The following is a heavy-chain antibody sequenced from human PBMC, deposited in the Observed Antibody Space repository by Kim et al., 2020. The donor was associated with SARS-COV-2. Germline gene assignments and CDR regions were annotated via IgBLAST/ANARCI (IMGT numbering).Heavy chain of an antibody. CDR3: AKGQRLRYFDWLLNSLDY. V-gene: IGHV3-23*01. D-gene: IGHD3-9*01. J-gene: IGHJ4*02. Sequence: ARFTISRDNAKNTLYLHMNSLRAEETAVYYCAKGQRLRYFDWLLNSLDYWGQGTLVTVSS.